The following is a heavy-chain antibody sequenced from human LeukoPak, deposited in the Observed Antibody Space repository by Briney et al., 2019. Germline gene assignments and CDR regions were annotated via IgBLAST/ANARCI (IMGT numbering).Heavy chain of an antibody. D-gene: IGHD6-19*01. CDR2: IPASGGST. J-gene: IGHJ4*02. Sequence: PGGSLRLSCAASGFTFRNYGMHWVRQAPGKGLEWVSSIPASGGSTYYADSVKGRFAISRDNSKNSLYLQMNSLRAEDTAVYYCAKESSGGWYFDYWGQGTLVTVSS. V-gene: IGHV3-23*01. CDR3: AKESSGGWYFDY. CDR1: GFTFRNYG.